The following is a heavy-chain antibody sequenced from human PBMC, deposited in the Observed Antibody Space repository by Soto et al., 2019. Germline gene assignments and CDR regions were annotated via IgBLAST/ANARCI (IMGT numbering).Heavy chain of an antibody. J-gene: IGHJ5*02. CDR2: INPTTGAT. Sequence: ASVKVSCKASGYTFTAQYLHWVRKAPGERLEWMGWINPTTGATRYAQKFQGRVTMTRDTSMSTAYLEVRSLRPDDTAVYYCAKGDSSWVSWFDPWGQGTLVTVSS. V-gene: IGHV1-2*02. CDR3: AKGDSSWVSWFDP. CDR1: GYTFTAQY. D-gene: IGHD6-19*01.